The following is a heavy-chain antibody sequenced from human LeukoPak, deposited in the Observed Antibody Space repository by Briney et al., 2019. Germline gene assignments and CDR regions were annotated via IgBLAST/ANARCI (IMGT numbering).Heavy chain of an antibody. CDR1: GGSFSGYY. J-gene: IGHJ1*01. CDR3: ATTDSSSWYGSGRYFQH. CDR2: FYYSGIT. V-gene: IGHV4-34*01. Sequence: PSETLSLTCAVYGGSFSGYYWGWIRQPPVKGLEWIGSFYYSGITYYNPSLKSRVTISVDTSKNQFSLKLSSLTAADTAVYYCATTDSSSWYGSGRYFQHWGQGTLVTASS. D-gene: IGHD6-13*01.